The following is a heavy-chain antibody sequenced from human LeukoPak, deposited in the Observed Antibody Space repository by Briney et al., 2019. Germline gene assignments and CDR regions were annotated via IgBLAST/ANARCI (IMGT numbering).Heavy chain of an antibody. CDR1: GYTFTSYA. CDR3: ARDPGSSGNNWFDP. V-gene: IGHV1-3*01. Sequence: GASVKVSCKASGYTFTSYAMHWVRQAPGQRLEWMGWINAGNGNTKYSQKFQGRVTITRDTSASTAYMELSSLRSEDTAVYYCARDPGSSGNNWFDPWGQGTLVTVSS. J-gene: IGHJ5*02. D-gene: IGHD3-10*01. CDR2: INAGNGNT.